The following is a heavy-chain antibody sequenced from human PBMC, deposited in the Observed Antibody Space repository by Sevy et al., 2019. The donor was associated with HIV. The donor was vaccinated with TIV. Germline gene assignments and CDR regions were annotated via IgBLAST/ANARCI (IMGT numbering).Heavy chain of an antibody. D-gene: IGHD6-13*01. CDR2: ISSSSSYI. Sequence: GGSLRLSCAASGFTFNKYSMNWVRQAPGKGLEWVSSISSSSSYIYYADSVKGRFTISRDNAKNSLYLQINSLRAEDTALYSCARDRLNIAAAGPRGAFDIWGQRTMVTGSS. V-gene: IGHV3-21*01. CDR1: GFTFNKYS. J-gene: IGHJ3*02. CDR3: ARDRLNIAAAGPRGAFDI.